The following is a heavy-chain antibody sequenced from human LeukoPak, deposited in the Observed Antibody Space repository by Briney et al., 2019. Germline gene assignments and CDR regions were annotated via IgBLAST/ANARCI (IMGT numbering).Heavy chain of an antibody. CDR2: IKQDGSEK. CDR1: GFTFSSYW. CDR3: ARDYVLLWFGETHFDY. D-gene: IGHD3-10*01. V-gene: IGHV3-7*01. Sequence: GGSLRLSCAASGFTFSSYWVSWVRQAPGKGLEWVANIKQDGSEKYYVDSVKGRFTISRDNAKNSLYLQMNSLRAEDTAVYYCARDYVLLWFGETHFDYWGQGTLVTVSS. J-gene: IGHJ4*02.